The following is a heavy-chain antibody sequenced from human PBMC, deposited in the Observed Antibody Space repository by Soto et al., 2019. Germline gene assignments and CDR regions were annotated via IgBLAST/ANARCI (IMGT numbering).Heavy chain of an antibody. CDR3: ARGNPFNYAGFGV. J-gene: IGHJ6*02. D-gene: IGHD3-16*01. CDR1: GYTFSDFD. Sequence: ASVKVSCKASGYTFSDFDINWLRQASGQGPEWMGWMNAKSGDTFFAQRFQGKFNMTWDTSLSTAYMEVGSLTSDDTAMYYCARGNPFNYAGFGVWGQGXTVTVSS. CDR2: MNAKSGDT. V-gene: IGHV1-8*01.